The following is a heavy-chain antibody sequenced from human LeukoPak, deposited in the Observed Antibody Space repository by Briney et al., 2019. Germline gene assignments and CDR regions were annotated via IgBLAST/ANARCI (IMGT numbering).Heavy chain of an antibody. CDR2: IIPIFGTA. V-gene: IGHV1-69*06. J-gene: IGHJ4*02. CDR1: GGTFSSYA. Sequence: ASVKVSCKASGGTFSSYAISWVRQAPGQGLEWMGGIIPIFGTANYAQKFQGRVTITADKSTSTAYMELSSLRSEDTAVYYCARDLVATIYHFDYWGQGTLVTVSS. CDR3: ARDLVATIYHFDY. D-gene: IGHD5-12*01.